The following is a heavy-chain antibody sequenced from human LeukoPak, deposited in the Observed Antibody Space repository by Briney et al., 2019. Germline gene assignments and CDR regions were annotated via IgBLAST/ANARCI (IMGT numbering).Heavy chain of an antibody. V-gene: IGHV4-38-2*02. J-gene: IGHJ4*02. CDR1: GYSISNGYH. D-gene: IGHD3-16*01. CDR2: IYHTGSS. CDR3: VKEGEGSISH. Sequence: SETLSLTCSVSGYSISNGYHWGWIRQPPGKDLEWIASIYHTGSSYYNPSLKSRVTISLDMSKNQFSLKLNSATAADTAVYYCVKEGEGSISHWGQGILVTVSS.